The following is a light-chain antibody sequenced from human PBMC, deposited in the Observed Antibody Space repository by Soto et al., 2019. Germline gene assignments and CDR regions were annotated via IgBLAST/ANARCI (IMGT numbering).Light chain of an antibody. J-gene: IGLJ1*01. CDR3: CSYVDSSTVYV. V-gene: IGLV2-23*01. Sequence: QSVLTQPASVSGSPGQSITISCTGTSSDVGSYNLVSWYQQHPGKVPKLMIYEGSKRPSGVSNRFSVSRSGDTASLTISGLQAEDEADYYCCSYVDSSTVYVFGTGTKVTVL. CDR2: EGS. CDR1: SSDVGSYNL.